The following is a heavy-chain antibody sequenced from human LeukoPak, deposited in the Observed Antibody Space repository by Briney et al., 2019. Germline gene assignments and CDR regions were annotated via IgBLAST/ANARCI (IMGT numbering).Heavy chain of an antibody. CDR3: ARDPLNYYPNAFDI. CDR1: GFTFSDYY. D-gene: IGHD3-22*01. CDR2: ISSSGSTI. J-gene: IGHJ3*02. V-gene: IGHV3-11*04. Sequence: PGGSLRLSCAASGFTFSDYYMSWIRQAPGKGLEWVSYISSSGSTIYYADSVKGRFTISRDNAKNSLYLQMNSLRAEDTAVYYCARDPLNYYPNAFDIWGQGTMVTVSS.